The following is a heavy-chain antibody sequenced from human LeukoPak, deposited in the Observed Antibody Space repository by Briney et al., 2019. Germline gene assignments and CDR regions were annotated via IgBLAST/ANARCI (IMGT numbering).Heavy chain of an antibody. CDR2: INDNGGST. CDR3: VKGRGYSSGWHLLDD. D-gene: IGHD6-19*01. J-gene: IGHJ4*02. V-gene: IGHV3-64D*06. Sequence: GGSLRLTCSASGFNFSKYGMHWVRQAPGKGLQYVSVINDNGGSTYYADSVKGRFTISRDNSKNTLYLQMTSLRVEDTAVYYCVKGRGYSSGWHLLDDWGQGTLATVSS. CDR1: GFNFSKYG.